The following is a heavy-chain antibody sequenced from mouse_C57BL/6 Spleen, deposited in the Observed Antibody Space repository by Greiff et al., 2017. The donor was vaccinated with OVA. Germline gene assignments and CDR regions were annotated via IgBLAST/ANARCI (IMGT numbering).Heavy chain of an antibody. Sequence: QVQLKESGAELVRPGTSVKVSCKASGYAFTNYLIEWVKQRPGQGLEWIGVINPGSGGTNYNEKFKGKATLTADKSSSTAYMQLSSLTSEDSAVYFCAGWLDAMDYWGQGTSVTVSS. CDR3: AGWLDAMDY. D-gene: IGHD2-3*01. V-gene: IGHV1-54*01. CDR2: INPGSGGT. CDR1: GYAFTNYL. J-gene: IGHJ4*01.